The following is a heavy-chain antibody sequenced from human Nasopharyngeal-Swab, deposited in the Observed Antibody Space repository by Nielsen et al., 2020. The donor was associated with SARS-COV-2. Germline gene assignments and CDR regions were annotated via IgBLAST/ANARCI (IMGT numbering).Heavy chain of an antibody. CDR3: ASGKGYYYGSGTFDY. CDR2: ISSSGSTI. V-gene: IGHV3-11*04. CDR1: GLTFKNAW. J-gene: IGHJ4*02. Sequence: GGSLRLSCQASGLTFKNAWMSWVRQAPGKGLEWVSYISSSGSTIYYADSVKGRFTISRDNAKNSLYLQMNSLRAEDTAVYYCASGKGYYYGSGTFDYWGQGTLVTVSS. D-gene: IGHD3-10*01.